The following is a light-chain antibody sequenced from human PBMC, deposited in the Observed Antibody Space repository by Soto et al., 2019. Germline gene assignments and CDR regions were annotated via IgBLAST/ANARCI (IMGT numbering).Light chain of an antibody. V-gene: IGLV1-51*01. CDR2: DYD. CDR1: SSNIGGNS. J-gene: IGLJ1*01. Sequence: QAVVTQPPSVSAAPGQRVTISCSGSSSNIGGNSVSWYQQLPGTAPKLLLYDYDKRPSGIPDRFSGSKSGTSATLGITGFQTGDEADHYCGSWDSSLSAYVFGTGTKVTVL. CDR3: GSWDSSLSAYV.